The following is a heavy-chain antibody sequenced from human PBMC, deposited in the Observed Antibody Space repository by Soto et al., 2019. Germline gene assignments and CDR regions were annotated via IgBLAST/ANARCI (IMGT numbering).Heavy chain of an antibody. CDR1: GGAISGRC. CDR2: FCYTGST. J-gene: IGHJ5*02. D-gene: IGHD3-22*01. CDR3: AKSHYDSSGYYLIDH. Sequence: SETLSLTCTVSGGAISGRCWSWVRQSPGKGLEWIGYFCYTGSTNYNPSLKSRVTISVDRSTTQCSLKLTSVTAADTAVYYCAKSHYDSSGYYLIDHWGQRALGTVSS. V-gene: IGHV4-59*01.